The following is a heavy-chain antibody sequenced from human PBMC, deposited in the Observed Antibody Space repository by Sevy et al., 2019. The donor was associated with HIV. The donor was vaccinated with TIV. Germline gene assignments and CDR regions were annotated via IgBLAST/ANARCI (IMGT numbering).Heavy chain of an antibody. CDR3: ARAPSGSQGPGQYFHH. V-gene: IGHV1-18*01. CDR2: ISAYNGDT. J-gene: IGHJ1*01. Sequence: ASVKVSCKTFGYTFTSYIISWVRQAPGQGLEWMGRISAYNGDTKYAQKLQGRVTMTTDTSTSTAYMELRSLKSDDTAVYYCARAPSGSQGPGQYFHHWGQGTLVTVSS. CDR1: GYTFTSYI. D-gene: IGHD1-26*01.